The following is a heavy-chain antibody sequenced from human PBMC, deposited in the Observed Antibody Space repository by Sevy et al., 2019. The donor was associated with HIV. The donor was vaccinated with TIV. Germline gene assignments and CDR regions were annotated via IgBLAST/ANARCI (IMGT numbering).Heavy chain of an antibody. CDR2: INYSGST. D-gene: IGHD6-19*01. V-gene: IGHV4-39*01. CDR1: GASISSSGYY. Sequence: SETLSLTCTVSGASISSSGYYWGWIRQPPGKGLEWIASINYSGSTFYNPSLRSRVTISSDTSKNQFSLKLNSVTAADTAIYYCAGPTLSYNSGWSYYDSWGQGTVVTVSS. CDR3: AGPTLSYNSGWSYYDS. J-gene: IGHJ4*02.